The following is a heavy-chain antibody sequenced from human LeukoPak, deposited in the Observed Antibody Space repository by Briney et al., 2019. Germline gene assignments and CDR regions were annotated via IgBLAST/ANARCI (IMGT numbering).Heavy chain of an antibody. CDR1: GGSISSSTYY. J-gene: IGHJ4*02. Sequence: SETLSLTCTVSGGSISSSTYYWGWIRQPPGKGLEWIGSIYYSGTTYYNPSLKSRVTISADTSKNQFSLKLSSVTAADTAVYYCAGGRSSVLGDWGQGTLVTVSS. CDR3: AGGRSSVLGD. D-gene: IGHD6-19*01. V-gene: IGHV4-39*01. CDR2: IYYSGTT.